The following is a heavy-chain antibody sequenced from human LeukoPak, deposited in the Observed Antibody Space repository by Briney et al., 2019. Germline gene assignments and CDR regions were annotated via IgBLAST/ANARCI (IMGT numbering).Heavy chain of an antibody. CDR3: ASSDRYFDY. J-gene: IGHJ4*02. D-gene: IGHD1-26*01. Sequence: SSETLSLTCTVSGGSIGSSYWSWIRQPPGKGLEWIGNIYYSGSSNYNPSLKSRVTISVDTSKNQISLKLTSVTAADTAVYYCASSDRYFDYWGQGTLVTVSS. CDR2: IYYSGSS. V-gene: IGHV4-59*01. CDR1: GGSIGSSY.